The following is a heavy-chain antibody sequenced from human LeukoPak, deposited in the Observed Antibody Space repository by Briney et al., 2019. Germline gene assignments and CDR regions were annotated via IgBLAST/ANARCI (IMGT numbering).Heavy chain of an antibody. CDR1: GGSLSGYY. D-gene: IGHD6-13*01. CDR2: INHSGST. Sequence: PSETLSLTCAVYGGSLSGYYWSWIRQPPGKGLEWIGEINHSGSTNYNPSLKSRVTISVDTSKNQFSLKLSSVTAADTAVYYCARGAAAAGPGANWFDPWGQGTLVTVSS. V-gene: IGHV4-34*01. J-gene: IGHJ5*02. CDR3: ARGAAAAGPGANWFDP.